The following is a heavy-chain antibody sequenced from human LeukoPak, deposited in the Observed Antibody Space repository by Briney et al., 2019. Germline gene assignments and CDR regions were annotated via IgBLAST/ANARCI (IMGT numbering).Heavy chain of an antibody. J-gene: IGHJ6*03. CDR1: GGTFSSYA. Sequence: SVKVSCKASGGTFSSYAISWVRQAPGQGLEWMGGIITIFGTANYAQKFQGRVTITADESTSTAYMELSSLRSEDTAVYYCAREMGPLRTYYYYYMDVWGKGTTVTVSS. V-gene: IGHV1-69*13. CDR3: AREMGPLRTYYYYYMDV. D-gene: IGHD4-17*01. CDR2: IITIFGTA.